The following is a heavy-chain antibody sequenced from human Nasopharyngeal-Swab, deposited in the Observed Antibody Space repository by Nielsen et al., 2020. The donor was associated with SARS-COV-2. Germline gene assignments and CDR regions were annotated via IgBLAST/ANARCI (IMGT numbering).Heavy chain of an antibody. J-gene: IGHJ4*02. Sequence: ASVKVSCKASGYTFTSYDINWVRQATGQGLEWMGWMNPNSGNTGYAQKFQGRVTMTRDTSISTAYMELSRLRSDDTAVYYCARDQGIVVVPAAAADYWGQGTLVTVSS. CDR2: MNPNSGNT. V-gene: IGHV1-8*01. CDR3: ARDQGIVVVPAAAADY. D-gene: IGHD2-2*01. CDR1: GYTFTSYD.